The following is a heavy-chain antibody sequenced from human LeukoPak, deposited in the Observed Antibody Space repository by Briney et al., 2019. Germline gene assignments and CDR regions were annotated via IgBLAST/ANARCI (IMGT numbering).Heavy chain of an antibody. Sequence: PSETLSLTCAVYGGSFSGYYWSWIRQPPGKGLEWIGYIYYSGSTNYNPSLKSRVTISVDTSKNQFSLKLSSMTAADTAVYYCARALEWFDTYYFDYWGQGTLVTVSS. V-gene: IGHV4-59*01. CDR3: ARALEWFDTYYFDY. D-gene: IGHD3-3*01. J-gene: IGHJ4*02. CDR1: GGSFSGYY. CDR2: IYYSGST.